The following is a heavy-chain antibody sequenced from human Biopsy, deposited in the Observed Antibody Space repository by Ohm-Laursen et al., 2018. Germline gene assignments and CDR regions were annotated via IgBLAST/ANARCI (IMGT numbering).Heavy chain of an antibody. D-gene: IGHD2-15*01. V-gene: IGHV1-69*06. CDR2: IIPIFDTA. CDR1: GGTLSNYA. Sequence: SVKVSCKTSGGTLSNYAINWVRQAPGQGLEWMGGIIPIFDTANYAQKFQDRVTITADKSTFTAYMELSSLRSEDTAVYYCASDLLGREGYCGGRNCQIAYLGQGTLVTVSS. CDR3: ASDLLGREGYCGGRNCQIAY. J-gene: IGHJ4*02.